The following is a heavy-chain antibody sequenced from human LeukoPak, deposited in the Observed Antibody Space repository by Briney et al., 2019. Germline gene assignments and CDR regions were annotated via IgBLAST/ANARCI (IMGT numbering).Heavy chain of an antibody. CDR2: ISSSSSYI. CDR3: ARGYSYGHGDY. V-gene: IGHV3-21*01. J-gene: IGHJ4*02. D-gene: IGHD5-18*01. Sequence: GGPLRLSCAASGVTFSSYSMNWVRQAPGKGLEWVSSISSSSSYIYYADSVKGRFTISRDKAKNSLYLQMNSLRAEDTAVYYCARGYSYGHGDYWGQGTLVTVSS. CDR1: GVTFSSYS.